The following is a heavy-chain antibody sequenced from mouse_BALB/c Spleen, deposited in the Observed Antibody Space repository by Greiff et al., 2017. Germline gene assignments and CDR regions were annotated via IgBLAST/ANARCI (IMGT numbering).Heavy chain of an antibody. D-gene: IGHD1-2*01. CDR2: IDTSDSYT. CDR3: ARGREYGYLVDAMDY. Sequence: QVQLQQPGAELVMPGASVKMSCKASGYTFTDYWMHWVKQRPGQGLEWIGAIDTSDSYTSYNQKFKGKATLTVDESSSTAYMQLSSLTSEDSAVYYWARGREYGYLVDAMDYWGQGTSVTVSS. J-gene: IGHJ4*01. CDR1: GYTFTDYW. V-gene: IGHV1-69*01.